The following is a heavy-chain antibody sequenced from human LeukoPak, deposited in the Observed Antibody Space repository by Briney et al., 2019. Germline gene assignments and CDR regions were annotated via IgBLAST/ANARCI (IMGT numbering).Heavy chain of an antibody. CDR1: GGSISGYY. D-gene: IGHD2-15*01. J-gene: IGHJ6*02. V-gene: IGHV4-59*08. CDR3: ARQRAGYCSGGRCLYYGMDV. CDR2: IYSSGST. Sequence: PSETLSLTCTVSGGSISGYYWSWIRQPPGKGLEWIGYIYSSGSTNYNPSPKSRVTISVDTSKNQFSLKLNSVTAADTAVYYCARQRAGYCSGGRCLYYGMDVWGQGTTVTVSS.